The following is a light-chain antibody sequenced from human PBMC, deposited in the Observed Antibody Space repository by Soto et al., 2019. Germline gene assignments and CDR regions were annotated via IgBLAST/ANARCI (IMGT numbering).Light chain of an antibody. CDR1: QGIRSA. CDR3: LLDFSYFWA. J-gene: IGKJ1*01. CDR2: AAS. V-gene: IGKV1-6*01. Sequence: AIQLTQSPSSLSASVGDRVTITCRASQGIRSALGWYQQKPGKVPKLLIYAASTLQSGVPSRFSGSGSGTDFTLTISRLQTEDFATYYCLLDFSYFWAFGQGTKVDIK.